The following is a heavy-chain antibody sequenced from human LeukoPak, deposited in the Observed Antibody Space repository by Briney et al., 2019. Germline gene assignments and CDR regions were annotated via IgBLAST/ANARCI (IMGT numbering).Heavy chain of an antibody. V-gene: IGHV1-8*01. J-gene: IGHJ3*02. CDR3: ARGAHLVGRHPADAFDI. CDR2: MNPNSGNT. CDR1: GYTFTSYD. Sequence: ASVKVSCKASGYTFTSYDINWVRQATGQGLQWMGWMNPNSGNTGYAQKFQGRVSMTRNTSISTAYMELSSLRSDDTAVYYCARGAHLVGRHPADAFDIWGQGTMVTVSS. D-gene: IGHD2-21*01.